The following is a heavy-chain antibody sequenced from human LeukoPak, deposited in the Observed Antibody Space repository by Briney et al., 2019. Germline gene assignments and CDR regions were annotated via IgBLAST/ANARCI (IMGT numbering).Heavy chain of an antibody. Sequence: SETLSLTCTVSGGSISSYYWSWIRQPAGKGLEWIGRIYTSGSTNYNPSLKSRVTISVDTSKNQFSLKLSSVTAADTAVYYCARGGTSYDSSGYYYRSIDYWGQGTLVTVSS. CDR2: IYTSGST. CDR1: GGSISSYY. D-gene: IGHD3-22*01. J-gene: IGHJ4*02. V-gene: IGHV4-4*07. CDR3: ARGGTSYDSSGYYYRSIDY.